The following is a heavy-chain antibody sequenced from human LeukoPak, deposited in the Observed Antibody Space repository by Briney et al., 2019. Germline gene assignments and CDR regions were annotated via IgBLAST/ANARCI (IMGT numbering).Heavy chain of an antibody. CDR2: IWYDGSNK. CDR1: GFTFSSYG. Sequence: PGRSLRLSCAASGFTFSSYGMHWVRQAPGKGLEWVAVIWYDGSNKYYADSVKGRFTISRDNSKNTLYLQMNSLRAEDTAAYYCARDSAGRDAFDIWGQGTMVTVSS. V-gene: IGHV3-33*01. D-gene: IGHD1-1*01. J-gene: IGHJ3*02. CDR3: ARDSAGRDAFDI.